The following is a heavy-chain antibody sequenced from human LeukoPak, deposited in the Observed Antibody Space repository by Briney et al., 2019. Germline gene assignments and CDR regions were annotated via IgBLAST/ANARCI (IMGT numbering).Heavy chain of an antibody. CDR3: ARSVVGVRGVKYYYYYYGMDV. CDR2: ITYSGST. D-gene: IGHD3-10*01. J-gene: IGHJ6*02. CDR1: GGSISNYF. Sequence: PSETLSLTCTVSGGSISNYFWSWIRQPPGKGLEWIGFITYSGSTNYNPSLKSRVTISVDTSKNQFSLKLSSVTAADTAVYYCARSVVGVRGVKYYYYYYGMDVWGQGTTVTVSS. V-gene: IGHV4-59*01.